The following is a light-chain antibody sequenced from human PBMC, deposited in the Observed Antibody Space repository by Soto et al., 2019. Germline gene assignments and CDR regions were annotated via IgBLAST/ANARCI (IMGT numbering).Light chain of an antibody. CDR2: GAS. J-gene: IGKJ4*01. V-gene: IGKV3-15*01. CDR1: QSVSSN. Sequence: EKLMRQSLVTLSVSTGERATLACRASQSVSSNLAWYQQKPGQAPRLLIYGASTRATGIPARFSGSGSGTEFTLTITSLQSEDFAVYYCQHYANWPLTFGGGAKVDIK. CDR3: QHYANWPLT.